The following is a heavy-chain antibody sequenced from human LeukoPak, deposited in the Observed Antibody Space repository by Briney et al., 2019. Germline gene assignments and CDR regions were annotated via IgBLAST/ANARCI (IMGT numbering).Heavy chain of an antibody. D-gene: IGHD3-16*02. J-gene: IGHJ3*02. CDR2: TSGSTNII. Sequence: GGSLRLSCAASGFTFSDYYMSWIRQAPGKGLEWVSYTSGSTNIIYYADSVKGRFTISRDNAKNSVYLQMNSLRPEDTAVYYCARDMRVWGSYRYTRAFDIWGQGTFVTVSS. CDR3: ARDMRVWGSYRYTRAFDI. V-gene: IGHV3-11*01. CDR1: GFTFSDYY.